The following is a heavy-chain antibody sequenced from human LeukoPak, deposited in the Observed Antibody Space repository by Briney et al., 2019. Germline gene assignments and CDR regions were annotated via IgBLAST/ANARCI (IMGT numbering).Heavy chain of an antibody. CDR1: GGSISSYY. D-gene: IGHD1-26*01. J-gene: IGHJ3*02. Sequence: PSETLSLTCTVSGGSISSYYWSWIRQPPGKGLEWIGYIYYSGSNNYNPSLKSRVTISVDTSKNQFSLKLSSVTAADTAVYYCARDAVWELSNDAFDIWGQGTMVTVSS. CDR3: ARDAVWELSNDAFDI. CDR2: IYYSGSN. V-gene: IGHV4-59*12.